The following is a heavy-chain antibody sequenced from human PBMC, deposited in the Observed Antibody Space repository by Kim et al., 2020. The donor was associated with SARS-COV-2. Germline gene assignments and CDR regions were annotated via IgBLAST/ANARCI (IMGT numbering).Heavy chain of an antibody. Sequence: GGSLRLSCAASGFTFSSYVMYWVRQTPGKGLEWVSSITGSGGNTFYPDSVKGRFTLSRDNSKNTLYLQMNSLRADDTALYYCARGMPGARSPDYWGQGTLVTVSS. V-gene: IGHV3-23*01. CDR3: ARGMPGARSPDY. J-gene: IGHJ4*02. CDR1: GFTFSSYV. CDR2: ITGSGGNT. D-gene: IGHD2-2*01.